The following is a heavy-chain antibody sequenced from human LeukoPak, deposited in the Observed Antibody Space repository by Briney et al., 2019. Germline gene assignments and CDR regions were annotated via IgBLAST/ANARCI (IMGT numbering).Heavy chain of an antibody. D-gene: IGHD3-3*01. CDR1: GYTFTSYG. V-gene: IGHV1-18*01. CDR2: ISAYNGNT. CDR3: GRDADLYYDFWSGYYTGLSFDY. J-gene: IGHJ4*02. Sequence: EASVKVSCKASGYTFTSYGISWVRRAPGQGLEWMGWISAYNGNTNYAQKLQGRVTMTTDTSTSTAYMELRSLRSGDTAVYYCGRDADLYYDFWSGYYTGLSFDYWGQGTLVTVSS.